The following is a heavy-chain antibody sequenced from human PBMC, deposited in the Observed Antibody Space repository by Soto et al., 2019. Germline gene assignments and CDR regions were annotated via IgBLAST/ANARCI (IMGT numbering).Heavy chain of an antibody. CDR3: ARDTGLAPTVWGY. V-gene: IGHV4-31*03. CDR2: VYHSGST. CDR1: GDSIRGGGHY. J-gene: IGHJ4*03. D-gene: IGHD7-27*01. Sequence: QVQLQESGPGLVKPSQTLSLTCSVSGDSIRGGGHYWNWIRQFPGKGLEWIGYVYHSGSTNYNPSPRGRLTISKDTPKNQFSLRIISVNAADTALYYCARDTGLAPTVWGYWGHGTQVTVSS.